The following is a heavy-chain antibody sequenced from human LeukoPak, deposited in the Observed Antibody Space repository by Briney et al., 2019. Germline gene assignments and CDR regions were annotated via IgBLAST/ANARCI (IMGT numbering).Heavy chain of an antibody. CDR3: AREWPGYSYGPTVDY. D-gene: IGHD5-18*01. Sequence: KPSETLSLTCTVYGGSFSGYYWSWIRQPPGKGLEWIGEINHSGSTNYNPSLKSRVTISVDTSKNQFSLKLSSVTAADTAVYYCAREWPGYSYGPTVDYWGQGTLVTVSS. V-gene: IGHV4-34*01. CDR1: GGSFSGYY. CDR2: INHSGST. J-gene: IGHJ4*02.